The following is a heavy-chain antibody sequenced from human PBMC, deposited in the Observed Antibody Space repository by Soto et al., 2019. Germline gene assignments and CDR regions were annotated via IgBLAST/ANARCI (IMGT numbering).Heavy chain of an antibody. D-gene: IGHD3-16*01. V-gene: IGHV1-18*04. J-gene: IGHJ4*02. CDR2: ISAYNGNT. Sequence: GXSVKVSCKASVYTFTSYGISWVRQAPGQGLEWMGWISAYNGNTNYAQKLQGRVTMTTDTSTSTAYMELRSLRSDDTAVYYCARDRGYYDYVWGSWAPYYFDYWGQGTLVTVSS. CDR3: ARDRGYYDYVWGSWAPYYFDY. CDR1: VYTFTSYG.